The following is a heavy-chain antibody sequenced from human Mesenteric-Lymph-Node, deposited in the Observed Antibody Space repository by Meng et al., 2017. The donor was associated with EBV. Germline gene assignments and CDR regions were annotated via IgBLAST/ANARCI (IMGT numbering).Heavy chain of an antibody. CDR1: GYTFTSYD. V-gene: IGHV1-24*01. CDR2: LDLTDGER. CDR3: ARGDYGRDVFDY. J-gene: IGHJ4*02. D-gene: IGHD4/OR15-4a*01. Sequence: QVHLVQGGAVVKKPGASVKVCCKASGYTFTSYDINWVRQAPGKGLEWMGGLDLTDGERIYAQKFQGRVTMTEDTSTDTAYMEMSSLRSEDTAVYYCARGDYGRDVFDYWGQGTLVTVSS.